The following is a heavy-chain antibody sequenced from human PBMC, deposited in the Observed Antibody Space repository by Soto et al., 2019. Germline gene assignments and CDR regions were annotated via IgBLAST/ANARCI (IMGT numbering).Heavy chain of an antibody. Sequence: PGGSLRLSCAASGFTFSSYSMNWVRQAPGKGLEWVSYISSSSSTIYYADSVKGRFTISRDNAKNSLYLQMNSLRAEDTAVYYCARVHCSVGRYCSGVGYFAYPGQGSLVLVSS. CDR1: GFTFSSYS. CDR3: ARVHCSVGRYCSGVGYFAY. J-gene: IGHJ4*02. D-gene: IGHD2-15*01. CDR2: ISSSSSTI. V-gene: IGHV3-48*01.